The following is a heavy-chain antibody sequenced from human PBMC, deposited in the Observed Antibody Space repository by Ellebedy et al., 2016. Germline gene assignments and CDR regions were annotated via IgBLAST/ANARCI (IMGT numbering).Heavy chain of an antibody. CDR1: GGSISSSSYY. V-gene: IGHV4-39*07. Sequence: SETLSLXXTVSGGSISSSSYYWGWIRQPPGKGLEWIGSIYYSGSTYYNPSLKSRVTISVDTSKNQFSLKLSSVTAADTAVYYCASIYGDYVIDYWGQGTLVTVSS. D-gene: IGHD4-17*01. J-gene: IGHJ4*02. CDR2: IYYSGST. CDR3: ASIYGDYVIDY.